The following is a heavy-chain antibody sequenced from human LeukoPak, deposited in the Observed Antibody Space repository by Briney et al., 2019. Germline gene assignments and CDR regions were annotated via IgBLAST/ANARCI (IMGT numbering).Heavy chain of an antibody. D-gene: IGHD2-15*01. CDR2: IRYDGNNK. CDR1: GFTVSTYY. CDR3: AKVRYCSGVNCYPDDN. Sequence: GGSLRLSCAVSGFTVSTYYMSWVRQAPGKGLNWVAFIRYDGNNKYYADSVKGRFTISRDNSKNMLYLEMNSLSTEDTAVYYCAKVRYCSGVNCYPDDNWGQGTLVTVSS. V-gene: IGHV3-30*02. J-gene: IGHJ4*02.